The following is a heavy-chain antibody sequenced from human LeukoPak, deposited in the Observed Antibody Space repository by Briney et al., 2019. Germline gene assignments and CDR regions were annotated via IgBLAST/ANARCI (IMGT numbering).Heavy chain of an antibody. CDR2: ITGSGDTT. V-gene: IGHV3-23*01. J-gene: IGHJ4*02. D-gene: IGHD4-17*01. Sequence: PGGSLRLSCAASGFAFSSYAMSWVRQAPGKGLEWISGITGSGDTTHHVDSVKRRFTIYRDNSKNTLFLQMNSLRVEDTALYHCARAYGTNGYFQLPIDYWGQGILVTVSS. CDR1: GFAFSSYA. CDR3: ARAYGTNGYFQLPIDY.